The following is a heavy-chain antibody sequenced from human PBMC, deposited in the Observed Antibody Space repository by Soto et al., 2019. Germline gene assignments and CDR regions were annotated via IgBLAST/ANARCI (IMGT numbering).Heavy chain of an antibody. Sequence: SETLSLTCAVYGGSFSGYYWSWIRQPPGKGLEWIGEINHSGSTNYNPSLKSRVTISVGTSKNQFSLKLSSVTAADTAVYYCARCSGSGTSPDAFDIWGQGTMVTVSS. J-gene: IGHJ3*02. CDR3: ARCSGSGTSPDAFDI. D-gene: IGHD3-10*01. CDR1: GGSFSGYY. V-gene: IGHV4-34*01. CDR2: INHSGST.